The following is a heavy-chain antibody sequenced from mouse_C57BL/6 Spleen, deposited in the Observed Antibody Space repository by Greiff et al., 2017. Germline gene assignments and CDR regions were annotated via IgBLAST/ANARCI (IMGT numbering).Heavy chain of an antibody. J-gene: IGHJ4*01. D-gene: IGHD1-1*01. CDR1: GYTFTDHT. V-gene: IGHV1-78*01. CDR3: AREGNYGSSDEYCAMDY. CDR2: IYPRDGST. Sequence: VQLMESDAELVKPGASVKISCTVSGYTFTDHTIHWMKQRPEQGLEWIGYIYPRDGSTKYNEKFKGKATLTADNSSSAAYMQLNSLPSEDSAVYVCAREGNYGSSDEYCAMDYWGKGTSVTVSS.